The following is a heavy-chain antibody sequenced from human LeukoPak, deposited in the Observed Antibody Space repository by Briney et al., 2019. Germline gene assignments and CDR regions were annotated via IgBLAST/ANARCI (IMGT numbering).Heavy chain of an antibody. V-gene: IGHV4-34*01. J-gene: IGHJ4*02. Sequence: SETLSLTCAVYGGSFSGYYWSWIRQPPGKGLEWIGEINHSGSTNYNPSLKSRVTMSVDTSKNQFSLKLSSVTAADTAVYYCARLGDDDYGDFDYWGQGTLVTVSS. CDR1: GGSFSGYY. D-gene: IGHD4-17*01. CDR2: INHSGST. CDR3: ARLGDDDYGDFDY.